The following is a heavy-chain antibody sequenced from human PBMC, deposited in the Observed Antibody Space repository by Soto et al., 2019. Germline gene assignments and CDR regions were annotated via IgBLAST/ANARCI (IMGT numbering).Heavy chain of an antibody. CDR3: ARRGPGTYFDY. Sequence: GGSLRLSCAASGFTFSSYAMNWVRQAPGKRLEWVSVISGSGDSTYYADSVKGRFTISRDNSKNTLYLQMYSLRTGDTAVYYCARRGPGTYFDYWGQGTLVTVS. J-gene: IGHJ4*02. CDR1: GFTFSSYA. D-gene: IGHD6-13*01. CDR2: ISGSGDST. V-gene: IGHV3-23*01.